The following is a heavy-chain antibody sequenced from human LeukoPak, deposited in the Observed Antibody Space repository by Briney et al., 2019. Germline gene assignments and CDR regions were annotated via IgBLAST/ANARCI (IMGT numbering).Heavy chain of an antibody. J-gene: IGHJ1*01. D-gene: IGHD3-22*01. CDR2: INPIFGTA. Sequence: GSSVKVSCKASGGTFSSYAISWVRQAPGQGLEWMGGINPIFGTAKYVQKFQCRVTITADESTSTAYMELCSLRSEDTAVYYCARGSRSYDSSGYYVLFQHWGQGTLVTVS. V-gene: IGHV1-69*01. CDR1: GGTFSSYA. CDR3: ARGSRSYDSSGYYVLFQH.